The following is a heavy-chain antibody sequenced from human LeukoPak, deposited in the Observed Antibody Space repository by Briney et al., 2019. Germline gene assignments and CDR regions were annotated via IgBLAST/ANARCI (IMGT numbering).Heavy chain of an antibody. V-gene: IGHV3-23*01. J-gene: IGHJ3*02. D-gene: IGHD4-17*01. Sequence: GGSLRLSCAASGFTFSRFTMNWVRQAPGKGLEWVSAISGSGGSTYYADSVKGRFTVSRDNSKNTLYLQMNSLRAEDTAVYYCAKVRTVSPLDAFDIWGQGTMVTVSS. CDR3: AKVRTVSPLDAFDI. CDR2: ISGSGGST. CDR1: GFTFSRFT.